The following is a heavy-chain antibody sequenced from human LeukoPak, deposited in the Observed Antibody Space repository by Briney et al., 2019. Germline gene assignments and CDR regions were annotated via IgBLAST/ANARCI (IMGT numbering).Heavy chain of an antibody. J-gene: IGHJ4*02. CDR2: IRYSGSA. CDR3: ARLVYDSRGYYFDY. D-gene: IGHD3-22*01. V-gene: IGHV4-59*08. CDR1: GDSISTYY. Sequence: KPSETLSLTCTVSGDSISTYYWSCIRQPPGKGLEWIGYIRYSGSANYNPSLRSRVTISIDTSKNQFSLKLSSVTAADTAVYHCARLVYDSRGYYFDYWGQGTPVTVSS.